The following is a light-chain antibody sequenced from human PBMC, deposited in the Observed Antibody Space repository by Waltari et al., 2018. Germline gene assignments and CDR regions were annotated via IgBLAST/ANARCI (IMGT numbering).Light chain of an antibody. Sequence: DIVMTQTPLSLSVTPGQPASISCKSSQSFLHINGRTFWFWYLQKPGQPQQLLIYEVSNRFSGVPDRFSCSGSGTDFTLRISRVEAEDVGVYYCMQSIQLPITFGQGTRLEMK. J-gene: IGKJ5*01. CDR2: EVS. V-gene: IGKV2D-29*01. CDR3: MQSIQLPIT. CDR1: QSFLHINGRTF.